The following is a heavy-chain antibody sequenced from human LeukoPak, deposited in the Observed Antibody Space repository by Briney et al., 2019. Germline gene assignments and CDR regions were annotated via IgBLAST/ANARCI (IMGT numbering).Heavy chain of an antibody. J-gene: IGHJ5*02. D-gene: IGHD1-26*01. Sequence: SETLSLTCTVSGGAISSSSYYWGWIRQPPGRGLEWIGSIYYSGSTYYNPSLKSRVTISVDTSKNQFSLKLSSVTAADTAVYYCATSGSMNWFDPWGQGTLVTVSS. V-gene: IGHV4-39*01. CDR3: ATSGSMNWFDP. CDR1: GGAISSSSYY. CDR2: IYYSGST.